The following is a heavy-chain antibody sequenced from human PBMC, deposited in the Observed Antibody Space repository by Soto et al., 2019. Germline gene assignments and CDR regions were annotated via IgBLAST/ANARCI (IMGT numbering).Heavy chain of an antibody. V-gene: IGHV4-30-4*01. D-gene: IGHD5-18*01. CDR2: IYYSGST. Sequence: SETLSLTCTVSGGSISSGDYYWSWIRQPPGKGLEWIGYIYYSGSTYYNPSLKSRVTISVDTSKSQFSLKLSSVTAADTAVYYCAREGTDTAMGLDYWGQGTLVTVSS. CDR1: GGSISSGDYY. CDR3: AREGTDTAMGLDY. J-gene: IGHJ4*02.